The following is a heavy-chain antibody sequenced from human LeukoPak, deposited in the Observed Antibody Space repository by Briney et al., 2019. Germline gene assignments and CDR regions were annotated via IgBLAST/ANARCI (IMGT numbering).Heavy chain of an antibody. CDR3: ARDPYTVTSYYYYMDV. CDR1: GFTFRRYW. CDR2: IKQDGSEK. J-gene: IGHJ6*03. V-gene: IGHV3-7*01. D-gene: IGHD4-17*01. Sequence: GSLRLSCAASGFTFRRYWMSRVRQGPGKGLGGVANIKQDGSEKYYVDSVKGRFTISRDNAKNSLYLQMNSLRAEDTAVYYCARDPYTVTSYYYYMDVWGKGTTVTVSS.